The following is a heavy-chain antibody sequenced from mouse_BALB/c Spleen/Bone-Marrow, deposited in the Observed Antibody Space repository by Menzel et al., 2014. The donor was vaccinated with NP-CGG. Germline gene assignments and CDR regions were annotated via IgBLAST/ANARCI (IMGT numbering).Heavy chain of an antibody. Sequence: EVQLQQSGTVLARPGAAVKMSCKASGYTFSNYWMHWVKQRPGQGLEWIGTIYPGKSDTTYNQKFKGKAKLTAVTSTSTAYMELSSLTNEDSAVYCCTTLARNNFDYWGQGTTLTVSS. V-gene: IGHV1-5*01. D-gene: IGHD3-1*01. CDR1: GYTFSNYW. J-gene: IGHJ2*01. CDR3: TTLARNNFDY. CDR2: IYPGKSDT.